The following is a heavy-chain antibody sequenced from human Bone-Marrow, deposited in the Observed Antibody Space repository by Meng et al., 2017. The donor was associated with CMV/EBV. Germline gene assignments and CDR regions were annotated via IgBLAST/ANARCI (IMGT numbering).Heavy chain of an antibody. J-gene: IGHJ6*02. CDR1: GYTFTSYG. CDR3: ARGGSGSYSAFYYYYYGMDV. V-gene: IGHV1-18*01. CDR2: ISAYNGNT. D-gene: IGHD1-26*01. Sequence: ASVKVSCKASGYTFTSYGISWVRQAPGQGLEWMGWISAYNGNTNYAQKLQGRVTITTDESTSTAYMELSSLRSEDTAVYYCARGGSGSYSAFYYYYYGMDVWGQGTTVTVSS.